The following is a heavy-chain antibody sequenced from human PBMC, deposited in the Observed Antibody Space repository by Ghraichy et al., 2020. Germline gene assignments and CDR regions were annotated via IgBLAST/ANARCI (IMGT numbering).Heavy chain of an antibody. CDR2: IYYSGST. J-gene: IGHJ3*02. CDR3: ARGPDVFDI. CDR1: GGSISSSSYY. Sequence: SETLSLTCTVSGGSISSSSYYWGWIRQPPGKGLEWIGSIYYSGSTYYNPSLKSRVTISVDTSKNQFSLKLTSVTAADTAVYYCARGPDVFDIWGQGTMVTVSA. V-gene: IGHV4-39*07.